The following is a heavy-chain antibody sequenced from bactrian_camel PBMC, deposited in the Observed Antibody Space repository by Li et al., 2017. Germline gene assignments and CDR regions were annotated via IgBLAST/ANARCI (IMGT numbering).Heavy chain of an antibody. D-gene: IGHD5*01. Sequence: HVQLVESGGGSVKAGGSLKLSCAAAGDILGRNCIAWFRQVPGKEREGLATIDSDKYTTYADSVKGRFTISRDNAKNTLYLQMNSLKTEDTAVYYCATGLLADHGLGLGTQVTVS. J-gene: IGHJ4*01. CDR1: GDILGRNC. CDR2: IDSDKYT. V-gene: IGHV3S53*01.